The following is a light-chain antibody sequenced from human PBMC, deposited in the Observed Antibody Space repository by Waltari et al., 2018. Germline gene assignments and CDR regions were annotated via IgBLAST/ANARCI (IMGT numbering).Light chain of an antibody. CDR2: DDS. CDR1: NIGSKS. V-gene: IGLV3-21*04. J-gene: IGLJ2*01. CDR3: QVWDSSSDHPV. Sequence: SYVLTQPPSVSVAPGKTARITCGGNNIGSKSVHWYQQKPGQAPVLVIYDDSDRPSRIPERFADANSGNTATLTISRVEAGDEADYYCQVWDSSSDHPVFGGGTKLTVL.